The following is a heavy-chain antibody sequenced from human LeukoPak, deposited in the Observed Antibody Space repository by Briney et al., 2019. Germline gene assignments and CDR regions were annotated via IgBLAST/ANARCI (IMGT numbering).Heavy chain of an antibody. CDR3: AKGLTRRYLDY. D-gene: IGHD3-9*01. CDR1: GFTISYNY. Sequence: PGGSLRLSCAASGFTISYNYMSWVRQAPGKGLQWVSVIYSNTSAYYADSVKGRFTISRHNSKNTLYLQMTSLRAEDTAVYYCAKGLTRRYLDYWGQGTLVTVSS. J-gene: IGHJ4*02. V-gene: IGHV3-53*01. CDR2: IYSNTSA.